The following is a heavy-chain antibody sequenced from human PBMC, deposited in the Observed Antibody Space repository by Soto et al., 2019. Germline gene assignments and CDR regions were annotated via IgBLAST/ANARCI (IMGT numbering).Heavy chain of an antibody. CDR1: GYTFTSYV. V-gene: IGHV1-18*01. CDR3: ATETYVSGSYYSGVDAFDI. CDR2: SSAYNGNT. Sequence: QVQLVQSGAEVKKPGASVNVSCKAYGYTFTSYVISWVRQAPGQGLECMGLSSAYNGNTNYAQKLQGRVTITTDTSTRTAYMELRRLRSDDTAVYYCATETYVSGSYYSGVDAFDICGQGTMVTVSS. D-gene: IGHD3-10*01. J-gene: IGHJ3*02.